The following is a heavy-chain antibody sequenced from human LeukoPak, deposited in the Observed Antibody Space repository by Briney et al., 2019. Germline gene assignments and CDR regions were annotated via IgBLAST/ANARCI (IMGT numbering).Heavy chain of an antibody. J-gene: IGHJ4*02. CDR1: EFPFNRFT. Sequence: TGGSLRLSCAASEFPFNRFTLNWVRQAPGKGLEWVSSVTNSGDSAYYADSVKGRFTISRDNAKNTVYLQMDSLRAGDTAIYYCAKRVGQHAFDYWGQGTLVTVSS. V-gene: IGHV3-23*01. CDR3: AKRVGQHAFDY. D-gene: IGHD6-13*01. CDR2: VTNSGDSA.